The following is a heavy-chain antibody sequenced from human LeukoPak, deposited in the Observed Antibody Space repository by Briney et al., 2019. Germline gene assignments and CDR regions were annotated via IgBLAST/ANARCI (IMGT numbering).Heavy chain of an antibody. CDR2: INHSGST. J-gene: IGHJ1*01. V-gene: IGHV4-34*01. D-gene: IGHD6-13*01. Sequence: SETLSLTCAVYGGSFSGYYWSWIRQPPGKGLEWIGEINHSGSTNYNPSLKSRVTISVDTSKNQFSLKLSSVTAADTAVYYCASGSSSSWYAYFQHWGQGTLVTVSS. CDR3: ASGSSSSWYAYFQH. CDR1: GGSFSGYY.